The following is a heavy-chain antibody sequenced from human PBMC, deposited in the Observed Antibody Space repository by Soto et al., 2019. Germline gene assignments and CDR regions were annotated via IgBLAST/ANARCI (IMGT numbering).Heavy chain of an antibody. CDR1: GFTFRSYA. CDR2: ISYDGSNK. V-gene: IGHV3-30-3*01. CDR3: VRSMIIVVRLIGLDY. D-gene: IGHD3-22*01. Sequence: PGGSLRLSCGASGFTFRSYAMHWVRQTPGKGLEWVAVISYDGSNKHYADSVKGRFSISRDNAKNTLYLQMDSLSSEDTAVYYCVRSMIIVVRLIGLDYWGQGTLVTVSS. J-gene: IGHJ4*02.